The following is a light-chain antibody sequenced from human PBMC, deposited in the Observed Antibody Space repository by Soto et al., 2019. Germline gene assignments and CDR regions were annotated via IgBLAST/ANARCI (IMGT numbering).Light chain of an antibody. CDR2: GAS. V-gene: IGKV3-15*01. CDR1: QSVSSN. J-gene: IGKJ1*01. Sequence: EKVMTQSPATLSVSPGERATLSCRASQSVSSNLAWYQQKRGQAPRLLIYGASTRATGIPARFSGSGSGTEFTLTISSLQSEDFAVYYCQQYNNLPRKFGQGTKVEIK. CDR3: QQYNNLPRK.